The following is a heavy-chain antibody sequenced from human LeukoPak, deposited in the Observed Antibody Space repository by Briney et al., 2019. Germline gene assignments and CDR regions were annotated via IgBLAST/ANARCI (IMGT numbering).Heavy chain of an antibody. J-gene: IGHJ5*02. Sequence: SETLSLTCTVSGGSISSYYWSWIRQPAGKGLEWIGRIYTSGSNNYNPSLKSRVTMSVDTSKNQFSLKLSSVTAADTAVYYCARSSGWYLGRKNWFDPWGQGTLVTVSS. V-gene: IGHV4-4*07. CDR3: ARSSGWYLGRKNWFDP. CDR1: GGSISSYY. D-gene: IGHD6-19*01. CDR2: IYTSGSN.